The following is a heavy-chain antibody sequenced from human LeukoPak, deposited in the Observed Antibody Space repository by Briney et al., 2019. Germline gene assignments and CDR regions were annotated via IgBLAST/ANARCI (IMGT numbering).Heavy chain of an antibody. J-gene: IGHJ5*02. V-gene: IGHV3-74*01. Sequence: GGSLRLSCAASGFTFSNLWMHWVRRAPGKGLLWVSRINSDGSSPTYADSVKGRLTISRDNAKNTLYLQMNSLTTEDTAVYYCARGFAVNWFDPWGQGTLVTVSS. CDR3: ARGFAVNWFDP. CDR2: INSDGSSP. D-gene: IGHD3-16*01. CDR1: GFTFSNLW.